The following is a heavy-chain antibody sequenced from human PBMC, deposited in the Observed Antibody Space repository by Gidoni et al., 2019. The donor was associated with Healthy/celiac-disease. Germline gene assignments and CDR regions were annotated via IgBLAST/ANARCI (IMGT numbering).Heavy chain of an antibody. CDR1: GGTFSSYA. J-gene: IGHJ4*02. Sequence: QVQLVQSGAEVQKPGSSVKVSCKASGGTFSSYAISWVRQAPGQGLEWMGRIIPILGIANYAQKVQGRVTITADKSTSTAYMELSSLGSEDTAVYYCATEQYSSSPDLGVFDYWGQGTLVTVSS. D-gene: IGHD6-6*01. V-gene: IGHV1-69*04. CDR3: ATEQYSSSPDLGVFDY. CDR2: IIPILGIA.